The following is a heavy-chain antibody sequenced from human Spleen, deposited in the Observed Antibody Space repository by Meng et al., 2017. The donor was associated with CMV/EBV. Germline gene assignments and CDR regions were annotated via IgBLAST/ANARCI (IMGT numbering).Heavy chain of an antibody. V-gene: IGHV3-21*01. CDR3: ARVKALVRFGTRDAFDI. Sequence: GGSLRLSCAVSGFPFSSHTMNWVRQAPGKGLEWVSSIGYRSGYIYYTDSVKGRFTISRDNAKNSLFLQMNGLRAEDTAVYYCARVKALVRFGTRDAFDIWGQGTMVTVSS. CDR1: GFPFSSHT. CDR2: IGYRSGYI. D-gene: IGHD3-10*01. J-gene: IGHJ3*02.